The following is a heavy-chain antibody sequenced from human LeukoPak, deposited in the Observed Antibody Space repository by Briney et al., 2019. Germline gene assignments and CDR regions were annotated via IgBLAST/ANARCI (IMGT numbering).Heavy chain of an antibody. V-gene: IGHV1-3*03. Sequence: ASVKVSCKASGYTFTSYAMHWVRQAPGQRLEWMGWINAGNGNTKYSQEFQGRVTITRDTSASTAYMELSSLRSEDMAVYYCAREAVAGNGEFDYWGQGTLVTVSS. CDR1: GYTFTSYA. D-gene: IGHD6-19*01. J-gene: IGHJ4*02. CDR3: AREAVAGNGEFDY. CDR2: INAGNGNT.